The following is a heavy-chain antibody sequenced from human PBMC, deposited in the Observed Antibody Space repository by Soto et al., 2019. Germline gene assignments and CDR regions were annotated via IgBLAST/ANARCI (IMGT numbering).Heavy chain of an antibody. CDR3: ARSISNYYYYYGMDV. CDR1: GYSFTIYW. CDR2: IYPGDSDT. V-gene: IGHV5-51*01. D-gene: IGHD4-4*01. Sequence: GESLKISCKGSGYSFTIYWIGWVRQMPGKGLEWMGIIYPGDSDTRYSPSFQGQVTISADKSISTAYLQWSSLKASDTAMYYCARSISNYYYYYGMDVWGQGTTVTVSS. J-gene: IGHJ6*02.